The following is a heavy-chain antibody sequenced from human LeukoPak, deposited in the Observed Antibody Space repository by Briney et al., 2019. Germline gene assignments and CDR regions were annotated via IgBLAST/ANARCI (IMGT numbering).Heavy chain of an antibody. J-gene: IGHJ6*03. CDR3: ARDLYYYYYYMDV. CDR1: GFTFSSYG. V-gene: IGHV3-48*04. CDR2: ISSSGSTI. Sequence: GGSLRLSCAASGFTFSSYGMSWVRQAPGKGLEWVSYISSSGSTICYADSVKGRFTISRDNAKNSLYLQMNSLRAEDTAVYYCARDLYYYYYYMDVWGKGTTVTVSS.